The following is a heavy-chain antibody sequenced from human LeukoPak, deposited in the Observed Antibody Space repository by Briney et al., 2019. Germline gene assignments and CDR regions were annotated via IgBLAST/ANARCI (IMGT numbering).Heavy chain of an antibody. V-gene: IGHV1-2*02. J-gene: IGHJ4*02. Sequence: ASVKVSCKASGYTFTGYYMHWLRQAPGQGLEWMGWINPNSGGTNYAQKFQGRVTMTRDTSISTAYMELSRLRSDDTAVYYCAKGRIAARVVDFDYWGQGTLVTVSS. D-gene: IGHD6-6*01. CDR2: INPNSGGT. CDR1: GYTFTGYY. CDR3: AKGRIAARVVDFDY.